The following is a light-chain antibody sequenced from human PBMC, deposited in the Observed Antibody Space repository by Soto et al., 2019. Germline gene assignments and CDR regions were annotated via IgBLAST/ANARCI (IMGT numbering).Light chain of an antibody. CDR1: QTIGSTY. CDR2: GAS. CDR3: QQYASSPLLT. V-gene: IGKV3-20*01. Sequence: EIVLTQSPGTLSLSPGERATLSCRASQTIGSTYLAWYQQKPGQAPRLLIFGASSRATGIPDRFSGSGSGTDFTLTISRLEPEDFAVYYCQQYASSPLLTFGGGTKV. J-gene: IGKJ4*01.